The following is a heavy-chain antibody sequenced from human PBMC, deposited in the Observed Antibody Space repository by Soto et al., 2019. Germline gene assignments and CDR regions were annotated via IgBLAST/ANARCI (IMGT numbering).Heavy chain of an antibody. D-gene: IGHD3-22*01. J-gene: IGHJ6*02. Sequence: GASVKVSCKASGYTFTSYAMHWVRQAPGQRLEWMGWINPNSGGTNYAQKFQGWVTMTRDTSISTAYMELSRLRSDDTAVYYCARGDSSGYYLWGYYYGMDVWGQGTTVTVSS. CDR1: GYTFTSYA. V-gene: IGHV1-2*04. CDR2: INPNSGGT. CDR3: ARGDSSGYYLWGYYYGMDV.